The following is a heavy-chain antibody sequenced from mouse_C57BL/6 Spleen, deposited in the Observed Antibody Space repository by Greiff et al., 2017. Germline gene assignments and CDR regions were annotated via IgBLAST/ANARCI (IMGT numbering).Heavy chain of an antibody. CDR2: IDPSDSYT. CDR3: ARGGTGNY. Sequence: QVQLQQPGAELVMPGASVKLSCKASGYTFTSYWMHWVKQRPGQGLEWIGEIDPSDSYTNYNQKFKGKSTLTVDKSSSTAYMLLSSLTSEDSAVYYCARGGTGNYGGQGTTLTVSS. J-gene: IGHJ2*01. V-gene: IGHV1-69*01. D-gene: IGHD4-1*01. CDR1: GYTFTSYW.